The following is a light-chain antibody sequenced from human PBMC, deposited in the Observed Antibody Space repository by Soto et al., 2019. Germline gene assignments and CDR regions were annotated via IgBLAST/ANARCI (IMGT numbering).Light chain of an antibody. CDR2: EVT. J-gene: IGLJ1*01. CDR1: SSDVGGYNY. V-gene: IGLV2-14*01. CDR3: SSYTSSSTPYV. Sequence: QSVLTQPASVSGSPGQSITISCTGTSSDVGGYNYVSWYQHRPGKAPKLMIYEVTTRPSGVSNRFSGSKSGNTASLTISGLQAEDEADYYCSSYTSSSTPYVFGTGTKVTVL.